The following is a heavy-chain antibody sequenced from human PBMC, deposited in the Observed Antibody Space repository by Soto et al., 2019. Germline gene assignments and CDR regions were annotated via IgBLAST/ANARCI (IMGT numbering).Heavy chain of an antibody. Sequence: EVQLLESGGGLVQPGGSLRLSRTASEFTFSNYAMSWVRQAPGKGLEWVSAISASGAATYYVDSVKGRFTISRDNSKNTLYVQMNSLRAEDTGVYYCARCAVLSTTSGGWCNWFDPWGQGTLVTVSS. CDR3: ARCAVLSTTSGGWCNWFDP. CDR2: ISASGAAT. CDR1: EFTFSNYA. D-gene: IGHD2-21*01. J-gene: IGHJ5*02. V-gene: IGHV3-23*01.